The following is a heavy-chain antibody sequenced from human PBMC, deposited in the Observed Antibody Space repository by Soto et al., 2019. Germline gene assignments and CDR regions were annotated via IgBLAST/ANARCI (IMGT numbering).Heavy chain of an antibody. Sequence: QVQLQESGPGLVKASQTLSHTCTVSGGSISSGGYYWSWIRQHPGKGSEWIGYIYNSGSTYYIPSLKSRVTISSYTSKIQFPLKLSSVTAADTAGYYCARDPAPWGQGTLVTVSS. CDR1: GGSISSGGYY. J-gene: IGHJ5*02. V-gene: IGHV4-31*03. CDR2: IYNSGST. CDR3: ARDPAP.